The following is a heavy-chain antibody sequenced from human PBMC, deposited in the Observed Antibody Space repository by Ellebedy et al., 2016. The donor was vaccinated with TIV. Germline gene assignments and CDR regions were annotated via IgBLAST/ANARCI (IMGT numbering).Heavy chain of an antibody. V-gene: IGHV1-69*13. CDR2: IIPIFGTA. D-gene: IGHD4-17*01. Sequence: ASVKVSCKASGGTFSSYAIIWVRQAPGQGLEWMGGIIPIFGTANYAQKFQGRVTITADESTSTAYMGLSSLRSEDTAVYYCARTDYGDYAVYWYFALWGRGTLVTVSS. J-gene: IGHJ2*01. CDR1: GGTFSSYA. CDR3: ARTDYGDYAVYWYFAL.